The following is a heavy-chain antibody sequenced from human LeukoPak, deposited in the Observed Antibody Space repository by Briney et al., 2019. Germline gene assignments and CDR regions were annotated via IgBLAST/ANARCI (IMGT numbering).Heavy chain of an antibody. Sequence: GGSLRLSCAASGFTFTNNALSWFRQAPGKGLEWVSDIRGGGDTYYAESVMGRFTISRDNSKNTLYLQMNSLRAEDTALYYASGHGSNSYWGQGTLVTVSS. V-gene: IGHV3-23*01. CDR3: SGHGSNSY. CDR2: IRGGGDT. CDR1: GFTFTNNA. J-gene: IGHJ4*02. D-gene: IGHD6-13*01.